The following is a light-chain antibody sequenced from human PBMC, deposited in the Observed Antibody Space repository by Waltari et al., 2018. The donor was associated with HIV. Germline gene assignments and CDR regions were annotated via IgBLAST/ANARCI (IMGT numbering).Light chain of an antibody. Sequence: EIVMTHSPATLSVSPGERATLSCRASQSVSGNLAWYQQKPGQAPRLLIYGASTRATGIPARFSGSGSWTEFTLSISSLQSEDFAVYYCQQYNVWPPWTFGQGTEVEIK. CDR1: QSVSGN. CDR2: GAS. V-gene: IGKV3-15*01. J-gene: IGKJ1*01. CDR3: QQYNVWPPWT.